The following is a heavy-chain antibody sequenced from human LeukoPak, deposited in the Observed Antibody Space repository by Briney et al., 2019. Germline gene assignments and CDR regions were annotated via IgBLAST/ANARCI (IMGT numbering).Heavy chain of an antibody. Sequence: SETLSLACAVYGGSFSGYYWNWIRQPPGKGLEWIGEINHGGRTNYNPSLKSRVTISVDTSKNQFSLKLSSVTAADTAIYYCARDGRGSDYWGQGTLVTVSS. D-gene: IGHD1-14*01. J-gene: IGHJ4*02. CDR3: ARDGRGSDY. V-gene: IGHV4-34*01. CDR2: INHGGRT. CDR1: GGSFSGYY.